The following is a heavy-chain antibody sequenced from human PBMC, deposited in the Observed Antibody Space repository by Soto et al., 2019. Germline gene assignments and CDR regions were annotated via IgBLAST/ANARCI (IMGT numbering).Heavy chain of an antibody. V-gene: IGHV1-46*01. CDR1: GCTFTSYY. Sequence: GASVKVSCKASGCTFTSYYMHWVRQAPGQGLEWMGIINPSGGSTSYAQKFQGRVTMTRDTSTSTVYMELSSLRSEDTAVYYCAREQITIFGVVENYYYYYGMDVWGQGTKVPVS. CDR2: INPSGGST. CDR3: AREQITIFGVVENYYYYYGMDV. D-gene: IGHD3-3*01. J-gene: IGHJ6*02.